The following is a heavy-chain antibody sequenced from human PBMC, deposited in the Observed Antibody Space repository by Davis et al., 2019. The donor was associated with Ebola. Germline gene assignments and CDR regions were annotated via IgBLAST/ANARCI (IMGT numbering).Heavy chain of an antibody. CDR2: IYTGDSDT. CDR3: ATLRRTITGMDDGFDI. Sequence: AESLKISCTDSGNSFSTHWIGWVRQMPGKVLEWMGIIYTGDSDTRYSPSFRGQVTISADKSIKTAFLQWSSLKASDTAMYYCATLRRTITGMDDGFDIWGQGTMVTVSS. CDR1: GNSFSTHW. V-gene: IGHV5-51*01. J-gene: IGHJ3*02. D-gene: IGHD1-20*01.